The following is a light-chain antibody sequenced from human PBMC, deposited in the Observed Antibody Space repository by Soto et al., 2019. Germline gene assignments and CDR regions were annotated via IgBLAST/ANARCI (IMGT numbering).Light chain of an antibody. CDR2: GAS. V-gene: IGKV3-20*01. J-gene: IGKJ5*01. CDR1: QSVSSSY. CDR3: QQDGSSPRT. Sequence: EMVLPQSPGPLSLSPGERSTLSCMASQSVSSSYLAWYQQKPGQAPRLLIYGASSRATGIPDRFSGSGSGTDFTLTISRLEPEDFAVYYCQQDGSSPRTFGQGTRLEIK.